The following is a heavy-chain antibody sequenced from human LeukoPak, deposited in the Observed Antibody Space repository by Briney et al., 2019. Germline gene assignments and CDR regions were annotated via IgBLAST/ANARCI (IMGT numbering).Heavy chain of an antibody. V-gene: IGHV4-61*02. CDR2: IYTSGRT. Sequence: SQTLSLTCTVSGGPISSGSYYWSWIRQPAGKGLDWIGRIYTSGRTNYNPSLKSRVTISVDTSKNQFSLKLSSVTAADTAVYYCARCPWGSGTYYMDVWGKGTTVTISS. CDR1: GGPISSGSYY. CDR3: ARCPWGSGTYYMDV. J-gene: IGHJ6*03. D-gene: IGHD3-10*01.